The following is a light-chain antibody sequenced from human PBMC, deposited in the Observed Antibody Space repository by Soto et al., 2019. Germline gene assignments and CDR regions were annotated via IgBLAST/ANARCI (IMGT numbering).Light chain of an antibody. CDR2: GAS. CDR3: QQYGSSPPTYT. V-gene: IGKV3-20*01. J-gene: IGKJ2*01. Sequence: EIVLTQSPGTLSLSPGERATLSCRTSQSVSSTYLAWYQQKPGQAPRLLIYGASSRATGIPDRFSGSGSGTDFTLTISRLEPEDFALYYYQQYGSSPPTYTFGQGTKLEIK. CDR1: QSVSSTY.